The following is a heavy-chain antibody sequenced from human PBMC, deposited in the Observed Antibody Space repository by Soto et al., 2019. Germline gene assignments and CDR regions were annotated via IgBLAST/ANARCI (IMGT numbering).Heavy chain of an antibody. V-gene: IGHV3-9*01. CDR1: GFTFDDYA. D-gene: IGHD2-2*01. Sequence: SLRLSCAASGFTFDDYAMHWVRQAPGKGLEWVSGISWNSGSIGYADSVKGRFTISRDNAKNSLYLQMNSLRAEDTALYYCAKEGVVPAAFPYFDYWGQGTLVTVSS. CDR2: ISWNSGSI. J-gene: IGHJ4*02. CDR3: AKEGVVPAAFPYFDY.